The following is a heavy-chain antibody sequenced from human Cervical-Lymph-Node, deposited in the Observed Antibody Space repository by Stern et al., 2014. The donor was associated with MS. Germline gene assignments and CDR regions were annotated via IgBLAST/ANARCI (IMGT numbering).Heavy chain of an antibody. CDR2: IFPRDSNT. Sequence: EVQLVESGAEVKKPGESLKISCEASGYLFDDYWIGWVRQMSGRGLELVAIIFPRDSNTRYSPSVQGPVTISADKSISTAYLQWSTLRPWAPAMFSWARSPATPSGYDRFDYWGQGALVTVSS. D-gene: IGHD5-12*01. V-gene: IGHV5-51*03. J-gene: IGHJ4*02. CDR1: GYLFDDYW. CDR3: ARSPATPSGYDRFDY.